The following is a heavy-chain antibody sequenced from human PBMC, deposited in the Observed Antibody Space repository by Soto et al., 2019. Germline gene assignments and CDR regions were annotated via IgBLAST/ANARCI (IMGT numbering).Heavy chain of an antibody. CDR1: GFTFSSYV. CDR3: AKDGLGSCTGGTCYGSDY. D-gene: IGHD2-15*01. J-gene: IGHJ4*02. CDR2: ISGSGASI. Sequence: EVQLLESGGNLVQPGGSLRLSCAASGFTFSSYVMSWVRQAPGKGLEWVSNISGSGASIYDADSVKGRFTISRDNSKNTVYLRMNSLRAEDTAVYYCAKDGLGSCTGGTCYGSDYWGQGTLVTVSS. V-gene: IGHV3-23*01.